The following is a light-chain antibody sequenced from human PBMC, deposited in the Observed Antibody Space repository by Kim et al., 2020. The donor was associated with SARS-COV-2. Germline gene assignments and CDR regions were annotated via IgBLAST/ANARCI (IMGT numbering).Light chain of an antibody. CDR3: QQSYSTPPRT. CDR1: QSISSY. CDR2: AAS. V-gene: IGKV1-39*01. J-gene: IGKJ1*01. Sequence: DIQMTQSPSSLSASVGDRVTITCRASQSISSYLNWYQQKPGKAPKLLIYAASSLQSGVSSRFSGSGSGTDFTLTISSLQPEDFASYDCQQSYSTPPRTFGQGTKVDIK.